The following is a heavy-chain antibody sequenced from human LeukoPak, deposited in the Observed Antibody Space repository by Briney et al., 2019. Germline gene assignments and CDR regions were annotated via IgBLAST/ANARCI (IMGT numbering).Heavy chain of an antibody. CDR1: GFTVSSRY. J-gene: IGHJ4*02. D-gene: IGHD6-19*01. CDR3: ARDLVGSSGWWDFDS. Sequence: PGGSLRLSCAASGFTVSSRYMSWVRQAPGKRLEWVSAIDSGGHTYYADSVKGRFTISRDNSKNKLHLQINSLRAEDTAVYYCARDLVGSSGWWDFDSWGQGTLVTVSS. CDR2: IDSGGHT. V-gene: IGHV3-66*01.